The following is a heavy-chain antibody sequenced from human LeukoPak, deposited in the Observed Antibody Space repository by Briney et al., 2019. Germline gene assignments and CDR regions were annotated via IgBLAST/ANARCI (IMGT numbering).Heavy chain of an antibody. CDR1: GGTFSSYA. CDR2: ISTYNGNT. Sequence: ASVKVSCKASGGTFSSYAISWVRQAPGQGLEWMGWISTYNGNTNYAQNLQGRVTMTTDTSTSTAYMELRSLRSDDTAVYYCARYKVGAGYYYYYVDVWGKGTTVTVSS. J-gene: IGHJ6*03. D-gene: IGHD3-16*01. V-gene: IGHV1-18*01. CDR3: ARYKVGAGYYYYYVDV.